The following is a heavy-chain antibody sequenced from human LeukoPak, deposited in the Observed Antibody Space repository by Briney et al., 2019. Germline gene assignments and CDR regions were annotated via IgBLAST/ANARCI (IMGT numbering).Heavy chain of an antibody. D-gene: IGHD6-13*01. CDR1: GGSISSYY. CDR3: AREVVAAAGTSNWFDP. V-gene: IGHV4-59*01. CDR2: IYYSGST. Sequence: SETLSLTCTVSGGSISSYYWSWIRQPPVKGLEWIGYIYYSGSTNYNPSLKSRVTISVDTSKNQFSLKLSSVTAADTAVYYCAREVVAAAGTSNWFDPWGQGTLVTVSS. J-gene: IGHJ5*02.